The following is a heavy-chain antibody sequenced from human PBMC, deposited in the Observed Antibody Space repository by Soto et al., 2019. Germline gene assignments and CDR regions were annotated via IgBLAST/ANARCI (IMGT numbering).Heavy chain of an antibody. J-gene: IGHJ4*02. Sequence: EVQLSESGGGLVQPGGSLRLSCAASDFTLSSYGMTWVRQPPGKGLEWVSTIRGRGATTYYADSVKGRFTISRDDSKNTLYLQMNSLRVDDTAVYFCAKDVNYDVLAGYYYYWGQGTRVTVSS. CDR2: IRGRGATT. V-gene: IGHV3-23*01. CDR3: AKDVNYDVLAGYYYY. D-gene: IGHD3-9*01. CDR1: DFTLSSYG.